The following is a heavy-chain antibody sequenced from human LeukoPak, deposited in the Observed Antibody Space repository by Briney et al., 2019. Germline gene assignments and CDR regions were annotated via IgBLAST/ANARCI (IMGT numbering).Heavy chain of an antibody. CDR2: INPNSGGT. CDR1: GYTFTGYY. V-gene: IGHV1-2*02. D-gene: IGHD6-13*01. J-gene: IGHJ5*02. CDR3: ARDLGQAEGWFDP. Sequence: ASVKVSCKASGYTFTGYYMHWLRQAPGQGLEWMGWINPNSGGTNYAKKFQGRVTMTRDTSISTAYMELSRLRSDDTAVYYCARDLGQAEGWFDPWGQGTLVTVSS.